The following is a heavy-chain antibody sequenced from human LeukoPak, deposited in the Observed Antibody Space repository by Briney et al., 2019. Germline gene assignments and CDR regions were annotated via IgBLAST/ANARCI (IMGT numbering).Heavy chain of an antibody. CDR2: IYPGDSDI. V-gene: IGHV5-51*01. J-gene: IGHJ4*02. D-gene: IGHD3-10*01. CDR3: ARQYGSGSLDY. CDR1: EYSFTSYW. Sequence: GESLKISCKGSEYSFTSYWIGWVRQMPGKGLEWMGIIYPGDSDIRYSPSFQGQVTISADKSIITVYLQWSSLKASDTAMYYCARQYGSGSLDYWGQGTLVTVSS.